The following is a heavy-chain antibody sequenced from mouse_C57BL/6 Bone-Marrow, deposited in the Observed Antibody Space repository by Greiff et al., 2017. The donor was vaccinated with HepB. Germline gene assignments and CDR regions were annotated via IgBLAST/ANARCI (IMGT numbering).Heavy chain of an antibody. CDR2: IWRGGST. V-gene: IGHV2-5*01. Sequence: VQLQQSGPGLVQPSQSLSITCTVSGFSLTSYGVHWVRQSPGKGLEWLGVIWRGGSTDYNAAFMSRLSITKDNSKSQVFFKMNSLQADDTAIYYCAIYGSSPDWYFDVWGTGTTVTVSS. D-gene: IGHD1-1*01. CDR1: GFSLTSYG. J-gene: IGHJ1*03. CDR3: AIYGSSPDWYFDV.